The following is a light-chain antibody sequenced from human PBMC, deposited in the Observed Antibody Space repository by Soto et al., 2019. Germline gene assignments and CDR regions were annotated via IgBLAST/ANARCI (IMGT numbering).Light chain of an antibody. Sequence: NFMLTQPHSVSESPGKTVTISCTRSGGSITSGYVQWYQQRPGSAPTTVIYEDNQGPSGVPDRFSGSIDSSSNSASLTISGLKTEDEADYYCQSYHSSYPYVFGTGTKLTVL. CDR3: QSYHSSYPYV. J-gene: IGLJ1*01. CDR1: GGSITSGY. V-gene: IGLV6-57*03. CDR2: EDN.